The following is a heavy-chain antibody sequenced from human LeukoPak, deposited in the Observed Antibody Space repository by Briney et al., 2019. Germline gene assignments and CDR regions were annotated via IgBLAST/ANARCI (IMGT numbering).Heavy chain of an antibody. CDR3: ARDVHMFRVDY. CDR2: IYYSGST. D-gene: IGHD3-10*02. CDR1: GGSISNYY. V-gene: IGHV4-59*12. J-gene: IGHJ4*02. Sequence: SETLSLTCTVSGGSISNYYWSWIRQPPGKGLEWIGYIYYSGSTNYNPSLKSRVTIPVDTSKNQFSLKLSSVTAADTAVYYCARDVHMFRVDYWGQGTLVTVSS.